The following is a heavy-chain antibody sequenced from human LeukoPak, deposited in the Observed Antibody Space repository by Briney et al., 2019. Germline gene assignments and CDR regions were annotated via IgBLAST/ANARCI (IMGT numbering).Heavy chain of an antibody. Sequence: SQTLSLTCAISGHIFSINSAAWHWIRQSPSRGLQWLGRTYYRSKWFSRYAVSVKSRITINADTSKNQFSLQLNSVTPDDTAVYYCARGPGYFQHWGQGTLVTVSS. CDR2: TYYRSKWFS. CDR1: GHIFSINSAA. CDR3: ARGPGYFQH. V-gene: IGHV6-1*01. J-gene: IGHJ1*01.